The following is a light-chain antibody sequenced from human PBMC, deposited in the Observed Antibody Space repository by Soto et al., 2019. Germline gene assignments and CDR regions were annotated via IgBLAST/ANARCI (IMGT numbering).Light chain of an antibody. J-gene: IGKJ4*01. V-gene: IGKV3D-20*02. CDR2: GTS. CDR1: QRLSSIY. Sequence: IVLTQSPATLSLSPGARATLGCRASQRLSSIYLAWFQQKAGQAPRLLIYGTSSRATGIPDRFSGSGSGTDFTLTISSLEPEDFAFYYCQQRNSWPLTFGGGTKVEI. CDR3: QQRNSWPLT.